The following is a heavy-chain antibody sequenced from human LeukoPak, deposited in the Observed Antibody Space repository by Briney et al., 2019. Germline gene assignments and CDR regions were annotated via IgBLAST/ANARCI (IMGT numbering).Heavy chain of an antibody. CDR3: ARSQKQQLVPGAFDI. D-gene: IGHD6-13*01. Sequence: SETLSLTCTVSGGSISSYYWSWIRQPPGKGLEWIGYIYYSGSTNYNPSLKSRVTISVDTSKNQFSLKLSSVTAADTAVYYCARSQKQQLVPGAFDIWGQGTMVTVSS. CDR2: IYYSGST. V-gene: IGHV4-59*01. CDR1: GGSISSYY. J-gene: IGHJ3*02.